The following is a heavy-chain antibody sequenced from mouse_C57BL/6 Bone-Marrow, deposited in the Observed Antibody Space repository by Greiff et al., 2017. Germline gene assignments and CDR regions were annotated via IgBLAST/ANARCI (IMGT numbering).Heavy chain of an antibody. J-gene: IGHJ3*01. Sequence: QVHVKQPGAELVRPGSSVKLSCKASGYTFTSYWMHWVKQKPIQGLEWIGNIDPSDSETHYNQKFKDKATLTVDKSSSTAYMQLSSLTSEDSAVYYCARTDRGFAYWGQGTLVTVSA. D-gene: IGHD3-2*01. CDR2: IDPSDSET. CDR3: ARTDRGFAY. CDR1: GYTFTSYW. V-gene: IGHV1-52*01.